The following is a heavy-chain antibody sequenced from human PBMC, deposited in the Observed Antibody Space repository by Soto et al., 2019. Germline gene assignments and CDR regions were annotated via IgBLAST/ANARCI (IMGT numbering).Heavy chain of an antibody. V-gene: IGHV4-4*02. J-gene: IGHJ4*02. CDR3: AMLGKGYDYVWGSYRLDY. D-gene: IGHD3-16*02. CDR2: IYHSGST. CDR1: GGSISSSNW. Sequence: PSETLSLTCAVSGGSISSSNWWSWVRQPPGKGLEWIGEIYHSGSTNYNPSLKSRVTISVDKSKNQFSLKLSSVTAADTAVYYCAMLGKGYDYVWGSYRLDYWGKGTLVTVSS.